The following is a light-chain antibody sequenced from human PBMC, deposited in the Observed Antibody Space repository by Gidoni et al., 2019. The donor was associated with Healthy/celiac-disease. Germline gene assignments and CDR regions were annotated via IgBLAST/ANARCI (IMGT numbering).Light chain of an antibody. CDR3: SSYTSSSTVV. V-gene: IGLV2-14*01. Sequence: QSAPTQPDPVSGSPGPSIPISCTGTRSDVGRYNDVSWYQQHPGNAPQLMLSDVSNRPAGVSNRFSGSKSGNTASLTISGLQADDEADYYCSSYTSSSTVVFGGGTKLTVL. CDR1: RSDVGRYND. J-gene: IGLJ2*01. CDR2: DVS.